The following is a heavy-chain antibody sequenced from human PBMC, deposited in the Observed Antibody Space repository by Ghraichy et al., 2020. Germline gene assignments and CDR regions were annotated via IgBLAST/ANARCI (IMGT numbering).Heavy chain of an antibody. CDR2: INHSGST. Sequence: SETLSLTCAVYGGSFSGYYWSWIRQPPGKGLEWIGEINHSGSTNYNPSLKSRVTISVDTSKNQFSLKLSSVTAADTAVYYCARRGPRIPKRGNAFDIWGQGTMVTVSS. CDR1: GGSFSGYY. CDR3: ARRGPRIPKRGNAFDI. J-gene: IGHJ3*02. D-gene: IGHD3-10*01. V-gene: IGHV4-34*01.